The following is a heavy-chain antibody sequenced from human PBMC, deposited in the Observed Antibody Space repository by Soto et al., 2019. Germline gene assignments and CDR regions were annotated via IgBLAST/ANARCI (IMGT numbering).Heavy chain of an antibody. CDR2: IVVGSGNT. Sequence: GASVKVSCKASGFTFTSSAVQWVRQARGQRLEWIGWIVVGSGNTNYAQKFQGRVTITADESTSTAYMELSSLRSEDTAVYYCARASGYYYDSSARGAFDIWGQGTMVTVSS. CDR1: GFTFTSSA. D-gene: IGHD3-22*01. CDR3: ARASGYYYDSSARGAFDI. J-gene: IGHJ3*02. V-gene: IGHV1-58*01.